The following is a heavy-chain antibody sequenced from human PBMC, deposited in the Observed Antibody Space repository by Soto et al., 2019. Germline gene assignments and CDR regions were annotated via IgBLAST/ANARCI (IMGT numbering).Heavy chain of an antibody. CDR3: ARSVAVPGAHIDY. D-gene: IGHD6-19*01. Sequence: SETLSLTCSVSGGSISCSYWSWIRQSPGKGLEWLGYVYYTGSTNYSLSLRSRVSISVDTSKNEFSLRLSSVTAADTAVYFCARSVAVPGAHIDYWGQGTQVTVSS. CDR1: GGSISCSY. J-gene: IGHJ4*02. CDR2: VYYTGST. V-gene: IGHV4-59*01.